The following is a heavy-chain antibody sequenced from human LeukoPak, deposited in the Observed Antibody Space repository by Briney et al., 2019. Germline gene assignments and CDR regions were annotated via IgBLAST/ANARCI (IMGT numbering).Heavy chain of an antibody. CDR2: IYYSGST. J-gene: IGHJ4*02. D-gene: IGHD5-18*01. Sequence: SETLSLTCTVSRGSIRSYYCSWIRQPPGKGLDWIGHIYYSGSTNYNPSLKSRVTISGDTSKKQFSLKLGSVTSADTAVYYRASGNVDTACFDYWGQGTLVTVSS. CDR1: RGSIRSYY. V-gene: IGHV4-59*08. CDR3: ASGNVDTACFDY.